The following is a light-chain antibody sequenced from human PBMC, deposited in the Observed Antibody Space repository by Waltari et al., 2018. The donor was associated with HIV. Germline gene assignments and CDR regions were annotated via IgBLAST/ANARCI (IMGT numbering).Light chain of an antibody. CDR2: AAS. CDR3: QQSHSTPLS. Sequence: MTQSPSSLSASVGDRVTITCRASESIHTHLNWYQVEPGKAPKLLIFAASSLQSGVPSRFRGSGSGTDFALSINGLQPEDFATYFCQQSHSTPLSFGGGTKLEIK. V-gene: IGKV1-39*01. J-gene: IGKJ4*01. CDR1: ESIHTH.